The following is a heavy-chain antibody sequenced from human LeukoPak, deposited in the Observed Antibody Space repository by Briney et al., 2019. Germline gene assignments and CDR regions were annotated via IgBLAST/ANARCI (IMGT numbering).Heavy chain of an antibody. J-gene: IGHJ4*02. V-gene: IGHV4-34*01. Sequence: SETLSLTCTVSGGSISSNYWSWIRQPPGKGLEWIGEINHSGSTNYNPSLKSRVTISVDTSKNQFSLKLSSVTAADTAVYYCARGNYDFWSGYSSIDYWGQGTLVTVSS. CDR1: GGSISSNY. CDR2: INHSGST. D-gene: IGHD3-3*01. CDR3: ARGNYDFWSGYSSIDY.